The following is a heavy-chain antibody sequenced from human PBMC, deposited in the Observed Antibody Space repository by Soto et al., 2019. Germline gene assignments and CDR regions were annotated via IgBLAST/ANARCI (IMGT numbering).Heavy chain of an antibody. CDR2: IGDGATRT. J-gene: IGHJ4*02. CDR1: GFTFTNYA. Sequence: PGGSLRLSCAASGFTFTNYAMHWVRQAPGKGLEWVSTIGDGATRTYYTDSVKGRFTISSDNSKNTLSLQMNSLRAEDTAVYYCGKGSTTSAYSSSDFWGQGTLVTVSS. V-gene: IGHV3-23*01. D-gene: IGHD5-12*01. CDR3: GKGSTTSAYSSSDF.